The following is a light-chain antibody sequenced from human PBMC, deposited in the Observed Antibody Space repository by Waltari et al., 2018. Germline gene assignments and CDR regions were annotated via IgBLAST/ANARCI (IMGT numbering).Light chain of an antibody. CDR1: SSDIGSYNR. CDR2: DVS. V-gene: IGLV2-18*02. CDR3: SSYTSSSTWV. Sequence: QSALTQPPSVSGSPGQSVTISCTGTSSDIGSYNRVSWYQQPPGTAPKLVIYDVSNRPSGVPDRVSGSKSGNTSSLTISGLQAEDEADYYCSSYTSSSTWVFGGGTKLTVL. J-gene: IGLJ3*02.